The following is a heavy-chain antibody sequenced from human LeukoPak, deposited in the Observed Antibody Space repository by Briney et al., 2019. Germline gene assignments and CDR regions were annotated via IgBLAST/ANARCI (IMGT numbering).Heavy chain of an antibody. CDR3: ARGYYGGAVDS. J-gene: IGHJ4*02. CDR1: GGSINSQY. V-gene: IGHV4-4*07. Sequence: PSETLSLTCTVSGGSINSQYWSWIRQPAGKGLEWIGRMYTNGESDYNPSLKSRVTMSVDTSKKQFSLKLNSMTAADTAVYYCARGYYGGAVDSWGQRILVIVSS. CDR2: MYTNGES. D-gene: IGHD3-16*01.